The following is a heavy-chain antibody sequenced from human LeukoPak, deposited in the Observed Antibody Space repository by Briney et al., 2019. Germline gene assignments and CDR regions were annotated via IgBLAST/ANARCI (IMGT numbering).Heavy chain of an antibody. CDR3: ARGRPAVADTGDAFDI. D-gene: IGHD6-19*01. V-gene: IGHV4-34*01. J-gene: IGHJ3*02. CDR1: GGSFSGYY. Sequence: SETLSLTCAVYGGSFSGYYWSWIRQPPGKGLEWIGEINHSGSTNYNPSLKSRVTISVDTSKNQFSLKLSSVTAADTAVYYCARGRPAVADTGDAFDIWGQGTMVTVSS. CDR2: INHSGST.